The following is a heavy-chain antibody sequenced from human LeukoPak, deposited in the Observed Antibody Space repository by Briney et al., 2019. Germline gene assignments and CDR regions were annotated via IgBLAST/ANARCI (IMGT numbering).Heavy chain of an antibody. V-gene: IGHV4-39*07. D-gene: IGHD1-26*01. J-gene: IGHJ6*02. CDR1: GGSITSSSYY. Sequence: PSETLSPTCSVSGGSITSSSYYWGWIRQPPEKGLEWIGSIYYTGGTHYSPSLKSRVTISVDTSKNQFSLKLSSVTAADTAVYYCARAMYSGSYYYYYGMDVWGQGTTVTVSS. CDR3: ARAMYSGSYYYYYGMDV. CDR2: IYYTGGT.